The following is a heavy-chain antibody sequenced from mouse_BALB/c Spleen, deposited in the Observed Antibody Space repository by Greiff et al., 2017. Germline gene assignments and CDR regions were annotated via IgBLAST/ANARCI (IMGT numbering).Heavy chain of an antibody. CDR3: ARFGNHYAMDY. CDR2: IYPGDGDT. Sequence: VKLMESGAELARPGASVKLSCKASGYTFTSYWMQWVKQRPGQGLEWIGAIYPGDGDTRYTQKFKGKATLTADKSSSTAYMQLSSLASEDSAVYYCARFGNHYAMDYWGQGTSVTVSS. CDR1: GYTFTSYW. V-gene: IGHV1-87*01. J-gene: IGHJ4*01. D-gene: IGHD2-1*01.